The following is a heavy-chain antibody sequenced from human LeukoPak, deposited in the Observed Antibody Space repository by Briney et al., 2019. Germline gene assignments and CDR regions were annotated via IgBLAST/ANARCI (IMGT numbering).Heavy chain of an antibody. CDR2: IIPILGIA. J-gene: IGHJ6*02. CDR1: GGTFSSYA. D-gene: IGHD3-22*01. V-gene: IGHV1-69*04. Sequence: SVKVSCKASGGTFSSYAISWVRQAPGQGLEWMGRIIPILGIANYAQKFQGRVTITADKSTSTAYMELSSLRSEDTAVYYCAREVVITKNYYYGMDVWGQGTTVTVSS. CDR3: AREVVITKNYYYGMDV.